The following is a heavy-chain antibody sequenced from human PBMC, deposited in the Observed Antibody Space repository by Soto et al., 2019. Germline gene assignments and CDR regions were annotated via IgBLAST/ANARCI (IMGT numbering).Heavy chain of an antibody. V-gene: IGHV3-48*01. CDR2: ISNSSSTI. Sequence: EVQLVESGGGLVQPGGSLRLSCAASGFTFSSYSMNWVRQAPGKGLEWVSYISNSSSTIYYADSVKGRFTISRDNAKNSLYLQMNSLRAEDTAVYYCAGEADYLNWFDPWGQGTLVTVSS. J-gene: IGHJ5*02. CDR1: GFTFSSYS. CDR3: AGEADYLNWFDP. D-gene: IGHD4-17*01.